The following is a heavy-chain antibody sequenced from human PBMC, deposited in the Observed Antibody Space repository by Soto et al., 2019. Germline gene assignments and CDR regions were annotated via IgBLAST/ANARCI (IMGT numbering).Heavy chain of an antibody. CDR3: ARASGSGYYYDY. CDR1: GFTFSSYS. J-gene: IGHJ4*02. V-gene: IGHV3-21*01. D-gene: IGHD3-22*01. CDR2: ISSSSSYI. Sequence: VGSLRLSCAASGFTFSSYSMNWVRQAPGKGLEWVSSISSSSSYIYYADSVKGRFTISRDNAKNSLYLQMNSLRAEDTAVYYCARASGSGYYYDYWGQGTLVTVSS.